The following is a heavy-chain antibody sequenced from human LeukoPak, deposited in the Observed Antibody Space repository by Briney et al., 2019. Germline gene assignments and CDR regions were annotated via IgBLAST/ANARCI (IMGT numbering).Heavy chain of an antibody. CDR3: ARVQYYDILTGYYSFDY. D-gene: IGHD3-9*01. CDR1: GGSISSYY. CDR2: IYYSGST. J-gene: IGHJ4*02. Sequence: SETLSLTCTVSGGSISSYYWSWIRQPAGKGLEWIGSIYYSGSTYYNPSLKSRVTISVDTSKNQFSLKLSSVTAADTAVYYCARVQYYDILTGYYSFDYWGQGTLVTVSS. V-gene: IGHV4-4*07.